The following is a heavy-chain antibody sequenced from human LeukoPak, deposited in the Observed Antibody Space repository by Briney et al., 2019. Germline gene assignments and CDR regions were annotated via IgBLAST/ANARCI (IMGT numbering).Heavy chain of an antibody. J-gene: IGHJ3*02. CDR3: ARVGSSSSVEAFDI. CDR1: GFTFSSYW. V-gene: IGHV3-74*01. Sequence: GGSLRLSCAASGFTFSSYWMHWVRQAPGKGLVWVSRINTDGSSTSYADSVKGRFTISRDNAKNTLYLQMNSLRAEDTAVFYCARVGSSSSVEAFDIWGQGTMVTVSS. CDR2: INTDGSST. D-gene: IGHD6-6*01.